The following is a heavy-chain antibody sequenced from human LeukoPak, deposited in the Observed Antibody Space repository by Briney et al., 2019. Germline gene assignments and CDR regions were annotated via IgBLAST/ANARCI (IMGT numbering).Heavy chain of an antibody. D-gene: IGHD5-18*01. J-gene: IGHJ4*02. V-gene: IGHV3-23*01. CDR3: AKGGYSYGPMYYFDY. CDR2: ISGSGGST. Sequence: TGGSLRLSCAASGFTFSSYAMSWVRQAPGKGLEWVSAISGSGGSTYYADSVKGRITISRDNSKNTLYLQMNSLRAEDTAVYYCAKGGYSYGPMYYFDYWGQGTLVTVSS. CDR1: GFTFSSYA.